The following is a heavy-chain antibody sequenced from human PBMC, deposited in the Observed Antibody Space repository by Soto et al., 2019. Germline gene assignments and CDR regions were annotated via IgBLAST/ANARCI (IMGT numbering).Heavy chain of an antibody. V-gene: IGHV2-5*02. J-gene: IGHJ3*01. Sequence: GSGPTLVNPTQTLTLTCTFSGFSPSTSGVGVGWIRQPPGKALEWLALVYWDDDKRYSPSLKSRLTITKDTSKDQVVLTMTNLDPVDTATYYCALTSAYGTTFNDWGQGTMVTVSS. CDR1: GFSPSTSGVG. CDR3: ALTSAYGTTFND. D-gene: IGHD1-26*01. CDR2: VYWDDDK.